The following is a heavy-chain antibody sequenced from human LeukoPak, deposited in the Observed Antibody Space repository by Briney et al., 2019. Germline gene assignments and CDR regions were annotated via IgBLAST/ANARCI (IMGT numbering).Heavy chain of an antibody. CDR2: INPSGGGT. D-gene: IGHD3-22*01. J-gene: IGHJ5*02. CDR3: ARDHSSGYTFDP. V-gene: IGHV1-46*01. CDR1: GYAFTSYY. Sequence: ASVKVSCKASGYAFTSYYMHWVRQAPGQGLEWMGIINPSGGGTSYAQKFQGRVTMTRDTSTSTVYMELSSLRSEDTAVYYCARDHSSGYTFDPWGQGTLVTVSS.